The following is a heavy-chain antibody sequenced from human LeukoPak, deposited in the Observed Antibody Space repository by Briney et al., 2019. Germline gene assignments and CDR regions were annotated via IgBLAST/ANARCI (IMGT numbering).Heavy chain of an antibody. CDR2: IRSKANSYAT. CDR1: GFTFSGSA. Sequence: GGSLRLSCAASGFTFSGSAMHWVRQASGKGLEWVGRIRSKANSYATAYAASVKGRFTISRDDSKNTAYLQMNSLKTEDTAVYHCTGALLWFGELSNYYYYYGMDVWGKGTTVTVSS. D-gene: IGHD3-10*01. CDR3: TGALLWFGELSNYYYYYGMDV. J-gene: IGHJ6*04. V-gene: IGHV3-73*01.